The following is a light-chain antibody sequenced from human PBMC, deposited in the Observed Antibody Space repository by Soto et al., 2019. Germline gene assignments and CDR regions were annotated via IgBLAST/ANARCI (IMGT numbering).Light chain of an antibody. Sequence: QSVLTQPPSVSGAPGQRVTISCTGSSFNIGAGHDVHWYQQLPGTAPKLLIYGNSNRPSGVPDRFSGSKSGTSASLAITGLQAEDEADYYCQSYDSSLSGAVFGEGTQLTVL. CDR3: QSYDSSLSGAV. V-gene: IGLV1-40*01. J-gene: IGLJ7*01. CDR1: SFNIGAGHD. CDR2: GNS.